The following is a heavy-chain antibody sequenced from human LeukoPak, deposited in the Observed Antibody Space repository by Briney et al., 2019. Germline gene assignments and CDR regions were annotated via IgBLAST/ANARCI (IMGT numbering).Heavy chain of an antibody. CDR3: AKGHSAHGTGFDG. CDR2: ISGGGDTT. Sequence: GGSLRLSCAASGLTFSSFAMSWVRQAPGKGLEWVSTISGGGDTTYYADSVKGRLSISRDNLKNTLYVQMNSLRVEDTAVYYCAKGHSAHGTGFDGWGQGTLVIVSS. J-gene: IGHJ4*02. CDR1: GLTFSSFA. D-gene: IGHD1-14*01. V-gene: IGHV3-23*01.